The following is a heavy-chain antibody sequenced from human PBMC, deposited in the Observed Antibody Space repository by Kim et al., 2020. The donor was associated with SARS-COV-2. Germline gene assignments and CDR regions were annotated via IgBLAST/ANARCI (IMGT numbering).Heavy chain of an antibody. J-gene: IGHJ4*02. CDR2: IWYDGSNK. CDR1: GFTFSSYG. Sequence: GGSLRLSCAASGFTFSSYGMHWVRQAPGKGLEWVAVIWYDGSNKYYADSVKGRFTISRDNSKNTLYLQMNSLRAEDTAVYYCAREDPSDYGGNTFDYWGQGTLVTVSS. CDR3: AREDPSDYGGNTFDY. D-gene: IGHD4-17*01. V-gene: IGHV3-33*01.